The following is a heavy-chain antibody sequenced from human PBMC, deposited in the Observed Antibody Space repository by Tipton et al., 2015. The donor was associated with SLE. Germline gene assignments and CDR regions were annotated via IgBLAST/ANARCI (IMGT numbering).Heavy chain of an antibody. D-gene: IGHD4-17*01. CDR2: INHSGST. CDR1: GGSFSGYY. J-gene: IGHJ4*02. Sequence: TLSLTCAVYGGSFSGYYWSWIRQPPGKGLEWIGEINHSGSTNYNPSLKSRVTISVDTSKNQFSLKLSSVTAADTAVYYCERGYGPVVSWGQGTLVTVSS. CDR3: ERGYGPVVS. V-gene: IGHV4-34*01.